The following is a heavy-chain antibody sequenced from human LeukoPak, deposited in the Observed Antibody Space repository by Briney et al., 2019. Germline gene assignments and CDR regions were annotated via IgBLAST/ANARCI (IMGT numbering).Heavy chain of an antibody. D-gene: IGHD3-16*01. Sequence: GGSLRLSCAASGFTFSIYIMNWVRQAPGKGLEWGSSISSSSTYMYHADSVKGRFTISRDNAKNSLYLQMNSLRAEDTAVYYCGRDLGDSSRRSFAFWGQGTLVTVSS. CDR1: GFTFSIYI. CDR3: GRDLGDSSRRSFAF. J-gene: IGHJ4*03. V-gene: IGHV3-21*01. CDR2: ISSSSTYM.